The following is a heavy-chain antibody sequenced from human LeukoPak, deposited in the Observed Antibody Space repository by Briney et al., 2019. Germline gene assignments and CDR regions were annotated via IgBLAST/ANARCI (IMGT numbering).Heavy chain of an antibody. CDR3: ARVLGGSGGYYHFAN. CDR1: GFTFSDCY. J-gene: IGHJ4*02. CDR2: IRSSGSTI. V-gene: IGHV3-11*04. D-gene: IGHD3-22*01. Sequence: GGSLRLSCAASGFTFSDCYMSWIRQAPGKGLEWVSYIRSSGSTIYYADSVKGRFTISRDNAKNSLYLQMNSLRAEDTAVYYCARVLGGSGGYYHFANWGRGALVTVSS.